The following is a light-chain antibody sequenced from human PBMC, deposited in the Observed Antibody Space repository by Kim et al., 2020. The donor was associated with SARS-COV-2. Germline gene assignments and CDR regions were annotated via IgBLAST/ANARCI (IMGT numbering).Light chain of an antibody. CDR3: QQYNSYPRT. V-gene: IGKV1-5*03. CDR2: KAS. CDR1: QSISSW. J-gene: IGKJ1*01. Sequence: ASIGDRVTITWRASQSISSWLAWYQQKPGKAPKLLIYKASSLESGVPSRFSGSGSGTEFTLTISSLQPDDFATYYCQQYNSYPRTFGQGTKVDIK.